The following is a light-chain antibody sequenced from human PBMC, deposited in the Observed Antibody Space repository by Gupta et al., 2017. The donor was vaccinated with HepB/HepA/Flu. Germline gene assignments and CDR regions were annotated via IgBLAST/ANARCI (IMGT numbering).Light chain of an antibody. Sequence: QSALTQPASVSGSPGQSITISCTGTSSDVGAYKYVSWYQQHPVKAPKLIIYDVIQRPSGVSNRFSGSKSGNTASLTISGRQEEDEADYYCSSDTTSDNRVFGGGTKLTVL. CDR1: SSDVGAYKY. CDR3: SSDTTSDNRV. CDR2: DVI. J-gene: IGLJ3*02. V-gene: IGLV2-14*03.